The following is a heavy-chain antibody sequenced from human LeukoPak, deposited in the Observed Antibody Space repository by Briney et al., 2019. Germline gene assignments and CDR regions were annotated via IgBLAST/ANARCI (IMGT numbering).Heavy chain of an antibody. V-gene: IGHV4-38-2*02. CDR2: IYHSGST. D-gene: IGHD3-3*01. J-gene: IGHJ4*02. CDR3: ARESQAYYDLDY. CDR1: GYSISSGYY. Sequence: SETLSLTCAVSGYSISSGYYWGWIRQPPGKGLEWIGSIYHSGSTYYNPSLKSRVTISVDTSKNQFSLKLSSVPAADTAVYYCARESQAYYDLDYWGQGTLVTVSS.